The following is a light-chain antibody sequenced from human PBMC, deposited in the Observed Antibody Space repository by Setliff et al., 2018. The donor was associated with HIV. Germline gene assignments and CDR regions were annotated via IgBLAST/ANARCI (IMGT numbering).Light chain of an antibody. CDR2: EVN. Sequence: QSVLTQPPSVSGSPGQSVTISCTGTSSDVGSYNRVSWYQQPPGTAPKLMIYEVNNRPSGVPDRFSGSKSGNTASLTISGLQAEDEADYYCSSYTSISTYVFGTGTKVNRP. V-gene: IGLV2-18*02. CDR3: SSYTSISTYV. J-gene: IGLJ1*01. CDR1: SSDVGSYNR.